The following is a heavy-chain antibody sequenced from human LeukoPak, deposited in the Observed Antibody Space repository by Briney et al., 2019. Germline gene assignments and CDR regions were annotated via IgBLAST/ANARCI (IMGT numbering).Heavy chain of an antibody. CDR2: ISYDGSNK. CDR3: AKEVRGDAFDI. Sequence: PGGSLRLSCVASEFTFRSYDMHWVRQAPGKGLEWVAVISYDGSNKDYADSVKGRFTISGDNTKNTLFLQMNSLRAEDTAVYYCAKEVRGDAFDIWGQGTMVTVSS. CDR1: EFTFRSYD. J-gene: IGHJ3*02. D-gene: IGHD3-16*01. V-gene: IGHV3-30*18.